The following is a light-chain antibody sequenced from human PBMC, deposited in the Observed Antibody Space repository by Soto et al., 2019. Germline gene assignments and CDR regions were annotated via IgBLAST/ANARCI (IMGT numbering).Light chain of an antibody. J-gene: IGKJ2*01. Sequence: DIQMTQSPSTLSRSIRDRVTITFRASQTSSSWLAWYQQKPGKAPKLLIYKASTLKSGVPSRFSGSGSGTEFTLTISTLQPDDFATYYCQHYNSYSEAFGQGTKLDIK. CDR3: QHYNSYSEA. CDR1: QTSSSW. CDR2: KAS. V-gene: IGKV1-5*03.